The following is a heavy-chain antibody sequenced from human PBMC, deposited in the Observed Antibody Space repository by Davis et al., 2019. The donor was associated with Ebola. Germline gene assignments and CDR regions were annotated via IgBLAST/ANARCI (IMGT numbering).Heavy chain of an antibody. Sequence: AASVKVSCKVSGYTLTELSMHWVRQAPGKGLEWMGGFDPEDGETIYAQKFQGRVTMTEDTSTDTAYMELSSLRADDTAVYYCGTTIFEAIDIWGQGTMVTVSS. V-gene: IGHV1-24*01. CDR3: GTTIFEAIDI. CDR2: FDPEDGET. D-gene: IGHD3-3*01. J-gene: IGHJ3*02. CDR1: GYTLTELS.